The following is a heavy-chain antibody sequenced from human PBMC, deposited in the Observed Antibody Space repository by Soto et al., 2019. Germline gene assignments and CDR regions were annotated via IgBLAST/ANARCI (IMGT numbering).Heavy chain of an antibody. J-gene: IGHJ6*02. CDR1: GFTFSSFH. V-gene: IGHV3-48*02. Sequence: EVQLVESGGGLVQPGGSLRLSCAASGFTFSSFHMNWVRQAPGRGLEWVAYITSSSDTIYSSDSVKGRFTISRDNRKNSLFMQMNSLRDVDTAVYDCERVVMVIPPGYYYAMDVWGQGTTVTVSS. CDR2: ITSSSDTI. D-gene: IGHD3-22*01. CDR3: ERVVMVIPPGYYYAMDV.